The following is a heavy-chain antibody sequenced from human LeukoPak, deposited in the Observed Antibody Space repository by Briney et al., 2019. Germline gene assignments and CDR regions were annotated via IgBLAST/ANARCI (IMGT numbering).Heavy chain of an antibody. CDR3: ARVDSNYPGYYYGMDV. Sequence: GGSLRLSCAASGFTFSSYDMHWVRQATGKGLEWVSAIGTAGDTYYPGSVKGRFTISRENAKNSLYLQMNSLRAGDTAVYYCARVDSNYPGYYYGMDVWGQGTRSPSP. CDR2: IGTAGDT. V-gene: IGHV3-13*01. CDR1: GFTFSSYD. J-gene: IGHJ6*02. D-gene: IGHD4-4*01.